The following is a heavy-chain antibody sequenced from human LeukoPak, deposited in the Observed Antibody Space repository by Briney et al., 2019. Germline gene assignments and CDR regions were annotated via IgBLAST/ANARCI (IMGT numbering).Heavy chain of an antibody. J-gene: IGHJ6*03. Sequence: SEKVSCKASGCTFSSYAISWVRQAPGQGLEWMGGIIPIFGTANYAQKFQGRVTITADKSTSTAYMELSSLRSEDTAVYYCARDNHPYCSGGSCYAHDYYYYYMDVWGKGPTVTVSS. CDR1: GCTFSSYA. D-gene: IGHD2-15*01. CDR2: IIPIFGTA. V-gene: IGHV1-69*06. CDR3: ARDNHPYCSGGSCYAHDYYYYYMDV.